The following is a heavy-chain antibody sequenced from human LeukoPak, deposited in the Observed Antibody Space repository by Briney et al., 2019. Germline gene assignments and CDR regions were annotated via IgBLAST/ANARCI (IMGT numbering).Heavy chain of an antibody. J-gene: IGHJ5*02. Sequence: ASVKVSCKASGYTFTSYGISWVRQAPGQGLEWMGWISAYNGNTNYAQKLQGRVTMTTDTSTTTAYMELRSLRSDDTAVYYCAREASGSYYTRWFDPWGQGTLVTVSS. CDR3: AREASGSYYTRWFDP. CDR1: GYTFTSYG. V-gene: IGHV1-18*01. D-gene: IGHD3-10*01. CDR2: ISAYNGNT.